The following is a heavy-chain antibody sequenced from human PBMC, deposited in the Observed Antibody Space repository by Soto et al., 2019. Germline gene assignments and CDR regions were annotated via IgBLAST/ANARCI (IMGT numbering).Heavy chain of an antibody. D-gene: IGHD3-22*01. CDR2: IYHSGSTYFIYHSGNN. Sequence: SETLSLTCSVSGGSINSGDYYWSWFRQPPGKGLEWIGYIYHSGSTYFIYHSGNNYYNPSLESRVTISVDTSKKQFSLKLSSVTAADTAVYFCSRRKPDDSSGYHNYFDYWGQGIRVTVSS. CDR3: SRRKPDDSSGYHNYFDY. V-gene: IGHV4-30-4*01. J-gene: IGHJ4*02. CDR1: GGSINSGDYY.